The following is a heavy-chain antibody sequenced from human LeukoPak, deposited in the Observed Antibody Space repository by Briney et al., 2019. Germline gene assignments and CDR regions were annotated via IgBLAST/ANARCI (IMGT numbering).Heavy chain of an antibody. CDR1: GYTFTNSY. Sequence: GASVKVSCKASGYTFTNSYLHWVRQAPGQGLEWMGAINPSSGRTNYAQRFQGRVTMTRDTFTATVYLELDSLRSEETAVYYCAKERGTEGKSFDYWGQGTLVTVSS. CDR2: INPSSGRT. V-gene: IGHV1-46*01. J-gene: IGHJ4*02. CDR3: AKERGTEGKSFDY. D-gene: IGHD1/OR15-1a*01.